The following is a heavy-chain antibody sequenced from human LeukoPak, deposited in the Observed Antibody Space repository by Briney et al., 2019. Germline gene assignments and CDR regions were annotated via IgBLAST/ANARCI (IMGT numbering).Heavy chain of an antibody. Sequence: SETLSLTCTVSSGSISSSSYYWGWIRQPPGKGLEWIGSIYYSGSTYYNPSLKSRVTISVDTSKNQFSLKLSSVTAADTAVYYCARASGSYDYWGQGTLVTVSS. CDR2: IYYSGST. CDR3: ARASGSYDY. D-gene: IGHD1-26*01. V-gene: IGHV4-39*01. CDR1: SGSISSSSYY. J-gene: IGHJ4*02.